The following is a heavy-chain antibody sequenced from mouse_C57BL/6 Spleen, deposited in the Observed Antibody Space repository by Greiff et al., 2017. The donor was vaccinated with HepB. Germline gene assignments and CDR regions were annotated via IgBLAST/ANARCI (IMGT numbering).Heavy chain of an antibody. CDR2: IRNKANGYTT. Sequence: EVQRVESGGGLVQPGGSLSLSCAASGFTFTDYYMSWVRQPPGKALEWLGFIRNKANGYTTEYSASVKGRFTISRDNSQSILYLQMNALRAEDSATYYCARSPRITRYAMDYWGQGTSVTVSS. V-gene: IGHV7-3*01. J-gene: IGHJ4*01. D-gene: IGHD1-1*01. CDR1: GFTFTDYY. CDR3: ARSPRITRYAMDY.